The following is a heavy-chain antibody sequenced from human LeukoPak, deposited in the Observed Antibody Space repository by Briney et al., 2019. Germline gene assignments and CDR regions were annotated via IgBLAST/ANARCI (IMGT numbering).Heavy chain of an antibody. V-gene: IGHV3-23*01. CDR1: GFTFSSYA. Sequence: GGSLRLSCAASGFTFSSYAMSWVRQAPGKGLEWVSSISAGGGSTYYADSVKGRFSISRDKSENTLYLQMNSLRAEDTAVYFCAKRQWSSGWHPFPIDHWGQGTLVTVSS. J-gene: IGHJ4*02. CDR2: ISAGGGST. CDR3: AKRQWSSGWHPFPIDH. D-gene: IGHD6-25*01.